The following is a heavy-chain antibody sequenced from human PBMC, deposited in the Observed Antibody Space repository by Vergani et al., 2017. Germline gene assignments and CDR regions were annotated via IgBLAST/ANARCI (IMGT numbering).Heavy chain of an antibody. Sequence: QLQLQESGPGLVKPSETLSLTCTVSGGSISSSSYYWSWIRQPPGKGLEWIGYIYYSGSTNYNPSLKSRVTISVDTSKNQFSLKLSSVTAADTAVSYCARDLDESSGLNWYFDLWGRGTLVTVSS. V-gene: IGHV4-61*01. J-gene: IGHJ2*01. D-gene: IGHD3-22*01. CDR2: IYYSGST. CDR1: GGSISSSSYY. CDR3: ARDLDESSGLNWYFDL.